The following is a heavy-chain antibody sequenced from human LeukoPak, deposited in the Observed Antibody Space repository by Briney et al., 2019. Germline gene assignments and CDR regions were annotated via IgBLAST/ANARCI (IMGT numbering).Heavy chain of an antibody. J-gene: IGHJ3*02. V-gene: IGHV1-69*13. CDR1: GGTFSSYA. Sequence: GASVKVSCKASGGTFSSYAISWERQAPGQGLEWMGGIIPIFGTANYAQKFQGRVTITADESTSTAYMELSSLRSEDTAVYYCARAGRGYCSSTSCYDAFDIWGQGTMVTVSS. D-gene: IGHD2-2*01. CDR2: IIPIFGTA. CDR3: ARAGRGYCSSTSCYDAFDI.